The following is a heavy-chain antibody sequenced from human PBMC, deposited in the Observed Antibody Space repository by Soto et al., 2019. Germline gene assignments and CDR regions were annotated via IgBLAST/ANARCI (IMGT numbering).Heavy chain of an antibody. V-gene: IGHV3-30*03. CDR3: ASGGRYYYGMDV. CDR2: ISYDGSNK. J-gene: IGHJ6*01. CDR1: GFTFSSYG. Sequence: QVQLVESGGGVVQPGRSLRLSCAASGFTFSSYGMHWVRQAPGKGLEWVAVISYDGSNKYYADSVKGRFTISRDNSKHPLYLQMNSLRAEDTAVYYCASGGRYYYGMDVW.